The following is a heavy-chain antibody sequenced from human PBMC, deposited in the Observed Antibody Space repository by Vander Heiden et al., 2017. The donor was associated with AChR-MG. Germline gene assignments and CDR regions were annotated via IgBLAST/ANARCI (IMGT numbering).Heavy chain of an antibody. V-gene: IGHV4-31*03. CDR1: GGSISSGGYY. CDR2: IYYSGST. J-gene: IGHJ6*02. Sequence: QVQLQESGPGLVKPSQTLSLTCTVSGGSISSGGYYWSWIRQHPGKGLEWIGYIYYSGSTYYNPSLKSRVTISVDTSKNQFSLKLSSVTAADTAVYYCASNIAARPYYYYGMDVWGEGPTVTDSS. D-gene: IGHD6-6*01. CDR3: ASNIAARPYYYYGMDV.